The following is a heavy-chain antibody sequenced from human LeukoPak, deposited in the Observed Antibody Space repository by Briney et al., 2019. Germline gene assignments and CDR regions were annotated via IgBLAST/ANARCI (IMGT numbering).Heavy chain of an antibody. Sequence: SQTLSLTCTVSGGSISSGGYYWSWIRQHPGKGLEWIGYIYYSGSTYYNPSLKSRVTISVDTSKDQFSLKLSSVTAADTAVYYCASQLGGYCSGGSCYSPRWYWYFDLWGRGTLVTVSS. CDR2: IYYSGST. CDR3: ASQLGGYCSGGSCYSPRWYWYFDL. V-gene: IGHV4-31*03. D-gene: IGHD2-15*01. CDR1: GGSISSGGYY. J-gene: IGHJ2*01.